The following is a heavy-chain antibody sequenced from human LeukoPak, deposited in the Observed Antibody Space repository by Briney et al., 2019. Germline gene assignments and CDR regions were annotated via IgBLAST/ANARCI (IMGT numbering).Heavy chain of an antibody. CDR3: ARGITMVRGVPSKYYFDY. CDR1: GGSFSGYY. CDR2: INHSGST. V-gene: IGHV4-34*01. J-gene: IGHJ4*02. Sequence: SETLSLTCAVYGGSFSGYYWSWIRQPPGKGLEWIGEINHSGSTNYNPSLKSRVTISVDTSKNQFSLKLNSVTAADTAVYYCARGITMVRGVPSKYYFDYWGQGTLVTVSS. D-gene: IGHD3-10*01.